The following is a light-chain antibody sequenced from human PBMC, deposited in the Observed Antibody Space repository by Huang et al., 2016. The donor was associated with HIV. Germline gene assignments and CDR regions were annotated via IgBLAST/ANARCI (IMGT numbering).Light chain of an antibody. V-gene: IGKV3D-15*01. Sequence: EIVMTQSPATLSVSPGERATLSCRASQGVSNNIAWYQQKPGQTPRLLSHGASTRATGSAAKFSGRGSGTYFTLTITSLQPEDSAVYYCQHYNNWPPWTFGPGTQVEI. J-gene: IGKJ1*01. CDR2: GAS. CDR3: QHYNNWPPWT. CDR1: QGVSNN.